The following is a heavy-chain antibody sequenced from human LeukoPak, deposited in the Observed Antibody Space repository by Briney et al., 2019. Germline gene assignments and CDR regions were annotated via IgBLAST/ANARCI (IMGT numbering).Heavy chain of an antibody. Sequence: PGGSLRLSCAASGFIFSNYGMHWVRQAPGKGLEWVTFIQYDVSSIYYADSVKGRFTISRDNYKNTLYLQMNSLRPEDTAVYYCVQEAGSVAGRFDHWGQGTLATVSS. D-gene: IGHD6-19*01. V-gene: IGHV3-30*02. J-gene: IGHJ4*02. CDR2: IQYDVSSI. CDR1: GFIFSNYG. CDR3: VQEAGSVAGRFDH.